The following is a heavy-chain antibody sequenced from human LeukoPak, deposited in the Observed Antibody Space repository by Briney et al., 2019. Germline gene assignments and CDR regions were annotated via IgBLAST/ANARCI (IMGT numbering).Heavy chain of an antibody. CDR3: AKGVAGLYYFDY. J-gene: IGHJ4*02. D-gene: IGHD6-19*01. V-gene: IGHV3-23*01. CDR1: GFTFSSYA. CDR2: ISGSGGST. Sequence: PGGSLRLSCAASGFTFSSYAMSWVRQAPGKGLEWVSAISGSGGSTYYADSVKGRFTISRDDSKNTLYLQMNSLRAEDTAVYYCAKGVAGLYYFDYWGQGTLVTVSS.